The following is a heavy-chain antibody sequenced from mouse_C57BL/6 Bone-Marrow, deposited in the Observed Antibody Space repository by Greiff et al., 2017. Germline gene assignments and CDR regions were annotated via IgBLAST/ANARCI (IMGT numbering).Heavy chain of an antibody. D-gene: IGHD2-3*01. V-gene: IGHV5-17*01. CDR2: ISSGSSTI. CDR3: ASDGYSSWFAY. CDR1: GFTFSDYG. Sequence: EVMLVESGGGLVKPGGSLKLSCAASGFTFSDYGMHWVRQAPEKGLEWVAYISSGSSTIYYADTVKGRFTISRDNAKNTLFLQMTSLRSEDTAMYYCASDGYSSWFAYWGQGTLVTVSA. J-gene: IGHJ3*01.